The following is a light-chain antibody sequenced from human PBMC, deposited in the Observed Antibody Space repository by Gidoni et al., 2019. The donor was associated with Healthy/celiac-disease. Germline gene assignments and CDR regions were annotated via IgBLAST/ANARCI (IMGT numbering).Light chain of an antibody. J-gene: IGKJ2*01. CDR2: GAS. CDR3: QQYYSTPYT. CDR1: QSVLYSSNNTNY. V-gene: IGKV4-1*01. Sequence: DIVMTQSPDSLAVSLGERATLNCKSSQSVLYSSNNTNYLAWYQQKPGQPPKLLIYGASTRESGVPDRFSGSGSGTDFTLTISSLQAEDVAVYYCQQYYSTPYTFGQGTKLEIK.